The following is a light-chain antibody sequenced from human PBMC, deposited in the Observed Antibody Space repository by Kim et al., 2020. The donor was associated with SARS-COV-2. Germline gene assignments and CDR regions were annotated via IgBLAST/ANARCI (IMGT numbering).Light chain of an antibody. Sequence: QTVVTQEPSFSVSPGGTVTLTCGLSSGSVSTNYYPTWYQQTPGQPPRTLIHSTNTRSSRVPDRFSGSILGNKAALTITGAQADDESDYYCLLHMSGDIWVFGGGTQLTVL. J-gene: IGLJ3*02. CDR3: LLHMSGDIWV. V-gene: IGLV8-61*01. CDR1: SGSVSTNYY. CDR2: STN.